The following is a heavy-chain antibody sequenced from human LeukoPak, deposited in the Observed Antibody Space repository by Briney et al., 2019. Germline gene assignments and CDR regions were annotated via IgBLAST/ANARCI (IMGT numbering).Heavy chain of an antibody. CDR1: VFTFSDYG. CDR3: AKDGTGCGGDCYSDY. Sequence: RGSLRLSCAASVFTFSDYGLSWFRQAPGKGLEWVSAITYGGGNTYYADSVKGRFTISRDNSKNTLYLQMNSLRAEDTALYYCAKDGTGCGGDCYSDYWGQGTLVTVSS. CDR2: ITYGGGNT. J-gene: IGHJ4*02. D-gene: IGHD2-21*02. V-gene: IGHV3-23*01.